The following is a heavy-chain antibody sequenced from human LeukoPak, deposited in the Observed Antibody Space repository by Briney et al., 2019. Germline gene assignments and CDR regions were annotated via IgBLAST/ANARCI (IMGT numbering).Heavy chain of an antibody. J-gene: IGHJ4*02. CDR1: GFTVSSNY. V-gene: IGHV3-66*01. CDR3: ARALWFGESRLYYFDY. CDR2: IYSGGST. Sequence: PGGSLRLSCAASGFTVSSNYMSWVRQAPGKGLEWVSVIYSGGSTHYADSVKGRFTISRDNSKNTLYLQMNSLRAEDTAVYYCARALWFGESRLYYFDYWGQGTLVTVSS. D-gene: IGHD3-10*01.